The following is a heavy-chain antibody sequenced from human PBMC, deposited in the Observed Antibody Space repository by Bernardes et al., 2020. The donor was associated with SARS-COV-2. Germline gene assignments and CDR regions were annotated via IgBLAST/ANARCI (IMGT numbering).Heavy chain of an antibody. CDR2: INSNGAST. Sequence: GGSLRLSCAASGFTFSSYAMSWVRQAPGKGLEWVSAINSNGASTYIADSVKGRFTISRDNSKNTLYLQMSSLRPEDTALYFCVTRNCSRTSCFLDYWGQGTLVTVSS. CDR3: VTRNCSRTSCFLDY. V-gene: IGHV3-64D*08. CDR1: GFTFSSYA. J-gene: IGHJ4*02. D-gene: IGHD2-2*01.